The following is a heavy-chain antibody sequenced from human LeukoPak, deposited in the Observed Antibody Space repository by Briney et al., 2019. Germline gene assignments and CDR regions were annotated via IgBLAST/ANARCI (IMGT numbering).Heavy chain of an antibody. CDR1: GYTFSSYG. Sequence: ASVKVSCKASGYTFSSYGINWVRQAPGQGLEWMGWITTYNGSRNYAQKVQDRVTMTTDTSTSTAYMELRNLKSDDTAVYYCAKFTGSYNHDAFDIWGQGTMVTVSS. CDR3: AKFTGSYNHDAFDI. CDR2: ITTYNGSR. D-gene: IGHD1-26*01. J-gene: IGHJ3*02. V-gene: IGHV1-18*01.